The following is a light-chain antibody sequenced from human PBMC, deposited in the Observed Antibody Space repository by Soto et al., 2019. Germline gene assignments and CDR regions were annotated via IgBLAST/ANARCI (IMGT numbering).Light chain of an antibody. CDR2: EVS. V-gene: IGLV2-18*02. J-gene: IGLJ1*01. Sequence: QSVLTQPPSVSGSPGQSVTISCTGTSSDVGSYNRVSWYQQPPGTAPKLMIYEVSNRPSGVPDRFSGSKSGNTASLTITGLQAEDEADYYCQSYDSSLSGPRVFGTGTKVTVL. CDR1: SSDVGSYNR. CDR3: QSYDSSLSGPRV.